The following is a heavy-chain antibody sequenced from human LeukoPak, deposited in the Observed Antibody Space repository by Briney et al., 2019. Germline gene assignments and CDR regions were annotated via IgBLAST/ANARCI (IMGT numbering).Heavy chain of an antibody. Sequence: GGSLRLSCAASGFTFSSYGMSWVRQAPGKGLEWVSAISNSGGSTYSADSVKGRFTISRDNSRNTLYLQMNSLRAEDTAVYYCATWCGPYYFDSWGQGTLVTVSS. CDR2: ISNSGGST. CDR3: ATWCGPYYFDS. V-gene: IGHV3-23*01. J-gene: IGHJ4*02. CDR1: GFTFSSYG. D-gene: IGHD4/OR15-4a*01.